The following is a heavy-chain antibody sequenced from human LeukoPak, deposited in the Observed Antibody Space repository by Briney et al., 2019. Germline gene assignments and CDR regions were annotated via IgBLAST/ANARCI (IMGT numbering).Heavy chain of an antibody. CDR3: AGYSSSLGLNGFDY. CDR2: ISYDGSNK. J-gene: IGHJ4*02. V-gene: IGHV3-30-3*01. CDR1: GFTFSSYA. D-gene: IGHD6-13*01. Sequence: GGSLRLSCAASGFTFSSYAMHWVRQAPGKGLEWVAVISYDGSNKYYADSAKGRFTISRDNSKNTLYLQMNSLRAEDTAVYYCAGYSSSLGLNGFDYWGQGTLVTVSS.